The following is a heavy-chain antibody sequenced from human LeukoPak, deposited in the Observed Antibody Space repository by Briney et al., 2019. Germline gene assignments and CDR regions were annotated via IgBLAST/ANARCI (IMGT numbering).Heavy chain of an antibody. J-gene: IGHJ4*02. CDR2: ISYDGSNK. Sequence: GGSLRLSCAASGFTFSSYGMHWVRQAPGKGLEWVAVISYDGSNKYYADSVKGRFTISRDNSKNTLYLQMNSLRAEDTAVYYCATPQSGSYYYYFDYWGQGTLVTVSS. CDR3: ATPQSGSYYYYFDY. CDR1: GFTFSSYG. V-gene: IGHV3-30*19. D-gene: IGHD1-26*01.